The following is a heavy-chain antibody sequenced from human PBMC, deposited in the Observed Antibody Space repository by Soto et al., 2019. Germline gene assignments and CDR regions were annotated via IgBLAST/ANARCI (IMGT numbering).Heavy chain of an antibody. CDR1: GGSFSGYY. Sequence: SETLSLTCAVYGGSFSGYYWSWIRQPPGKGLEWIGEINHSGSTNYNPSLKSRVTISVDTSKNQFSLKLSSVTAADTAVYYCARETRWSGFFDYWGQGTVVTVSS. CDR3: ARETRWSGFFDY. V-gene: IGHV4-34*01. CDR2: INHSGST. D-gene: IGHD3-10*01. J-gene: IGHJ4*02.